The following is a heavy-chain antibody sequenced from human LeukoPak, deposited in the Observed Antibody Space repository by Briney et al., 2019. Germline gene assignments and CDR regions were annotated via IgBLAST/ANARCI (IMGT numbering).Heavy chain of an antibody. V-gene: IGHV4-59*01. CDR3: ARAVELGLYYFDY. CDR1: GGSISSYY. J-gene: IGHJ4*02. Sequence: SETLSLTCTVSGGSISSYYWSWIRQPPGKGLEWIGYIYYSGNTNYNPSLKSRVTISVDTSKNQFSLKLSSVTAADTAVYYCARAVELGLYYFDYWGQGTLVTVSS. D-gene: IGHD7-27*01. CDR2: IYYSGNT.